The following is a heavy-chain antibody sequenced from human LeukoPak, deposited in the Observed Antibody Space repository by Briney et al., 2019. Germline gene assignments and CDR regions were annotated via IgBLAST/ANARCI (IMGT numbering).Heavy chain of an antibody. V-gene: IGHV4-34*01. J-gene: IGHJ4*02. CDR1: GGSFSGYY. Sequence: SETLSLTCAVYGGSFSGYYWSWIRQPPGKGLEWIGEIYHSGSTNYNPSLKSRVTISIDKSKNQFSLKLSSVTAADTAVYYCARFGVAGAFDYWGQGTLVTVSS. D-gene: IGHD3-3*01. CDR3: ARFGVAGAFDY. CDR2: IYHSGST.